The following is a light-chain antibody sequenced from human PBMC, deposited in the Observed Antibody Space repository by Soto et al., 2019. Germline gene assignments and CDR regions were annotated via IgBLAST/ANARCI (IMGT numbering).Light chain of an antibody. CDR3: SSYTSTSTLYV. V-gene: IGLV2-14*01. J-gene: IGLJ1*01. CDR2: EVS. Sequence: QSALTQPASVSGSPGQSITISCTGTSSDGGAYNYVSWYQQHPGKAPKLMIYEVSNRPSGVSNRFSGSKSGNTASLPISGLQAEDEADYYYSSYTSTSTLYVFGTGTKVTVL. CDR1: SSDGGAYNY.